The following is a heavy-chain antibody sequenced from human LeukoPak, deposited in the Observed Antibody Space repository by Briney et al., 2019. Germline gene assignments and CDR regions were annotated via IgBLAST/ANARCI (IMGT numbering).Heavy chain of an antibody. J-gene: IGHJ4*02. Sequence: ASVKVSCKASGYTFTSYAMHWVRQAPGQRLEWMGWINAGNGNTKYSQKFQGRVTITRDTSASTAYMELSSLRSKDTAVYYCASSRPSGRSLFDYWGQGTLVTVSS. CDR1: GYTFTSYA. V-gene: IGHV1-3*01. D-gene: IGHD6-19*01. CDR3: ASSRPSGRSLFDY. CDR2: INAGNGNT.